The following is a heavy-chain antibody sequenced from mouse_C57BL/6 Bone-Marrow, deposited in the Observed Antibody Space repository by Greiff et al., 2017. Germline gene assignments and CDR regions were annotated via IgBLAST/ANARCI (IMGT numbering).Heavy chain of an antibody. D-gene: IGHD2-2*01. Sequence: QVQLKQSGPELVKPGASVKISCKASGYAFSSSWMNWVKQRPGKGLEWIGRIYPGDGGTNYNGKFKGKATLTADKSSSTAYMQLSSLTSEDSAVYLCALWLRRGNYLDYWGQGTTLTVPS. J-gene: IGHJ2*01. CDR1: GYAFSSSW. CDR2: IYPGDGGT. V-gene: IGHV1-82*01. CDR3: ALWLRRGNYLDY.